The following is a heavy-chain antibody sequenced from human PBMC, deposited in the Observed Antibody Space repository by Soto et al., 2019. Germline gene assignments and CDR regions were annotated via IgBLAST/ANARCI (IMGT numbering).Heavy chain of an antibody. V-gene: IGHV1-18*01. D-gene: IGHD2-2*02. CDR2: ISAYNGNT. Sequence: ASVKVSCKASGYTFTSYGISWVRQAPGQGLEWMGWISAYNGNTNYAQKLQGRVTMTTDTSTSTTYMELRSLRSDDTAVYYCARVLVVPAAIGYYYYYMAVWGKGTTVTVSS. CDR3: ARVLVVPAAIGYYYYYMAV. J-gene: IGHJ6*03. CDR1: GYTFTSYG.